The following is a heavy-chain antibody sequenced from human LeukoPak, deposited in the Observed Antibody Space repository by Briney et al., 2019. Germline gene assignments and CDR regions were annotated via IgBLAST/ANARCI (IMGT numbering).Heavy chain of an antibody. Sequence: ASVKVSCKASGYTFTSYDINWVRQATGQGLEWMGWMNPNSGNTGYAQIFQGRVTITADKSTSTAYMELSSLRSEDTAVHYCASVLRYFDWLLSGAFDIWGQGTMVTVSS. D-gene: IGHD3-9*01. V-gene: IGHV1-8*01. J-gene: IGHJ3*02. CDR1: GYTFTSYD. CDR2: MNPNSGNT. CDR3: ASVLRYFDWLLSGAFDI.